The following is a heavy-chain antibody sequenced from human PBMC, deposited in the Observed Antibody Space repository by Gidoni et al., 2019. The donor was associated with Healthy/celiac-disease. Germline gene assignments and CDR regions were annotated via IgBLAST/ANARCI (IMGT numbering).Heavy chain of an antibody. CDR2: LYTSGSA. Sequence: QVQLQESGPGLVKPSQTLSRTCTVAGGSISRRSYDWSWVRQPAGKGLEWMGRLYTSGSANYTPSLTSRVTISVATSKTQFSLKRSSLTAADTAVYYCARDKRGCELHNWFDPWGQGTLVTVSS. J-gene: IGHJ5*02. CDR3: ARDKRGCELHNWFDP. CDR1: GGSISRRSYD. D-gene: IGHD1-26*01. V-gene: IGHV4-61*02.